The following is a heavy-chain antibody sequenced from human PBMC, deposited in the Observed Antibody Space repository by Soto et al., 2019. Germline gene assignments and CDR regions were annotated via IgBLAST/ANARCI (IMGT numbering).Heavy chain of an antibody. Sequence: SETLSLTCTVSGGSISSSSYYWGWIRQPPGKGLEWIGSIYYSGSTYYNPSLKSRVTISVDTSKNQFSLKLSSVTAADTAVYYCARQGGYSRLYFDPWGQGTLVTVSS. V-gene: IGHV4-39*01. J-gene: IGHJ5*02. CDR3: ARQGGYSRLYFDP. D-gene: IGHD6-13*01. CDR1: GGSISSSSYY. CDR2: IYYSGST.